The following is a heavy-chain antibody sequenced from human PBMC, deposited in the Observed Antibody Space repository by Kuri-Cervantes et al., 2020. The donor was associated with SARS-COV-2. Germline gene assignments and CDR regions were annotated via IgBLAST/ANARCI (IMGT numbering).Heavy chain of an antibody. J-gene: IGHJ6*02. CDR1: GFTFSSYS. CDR2: ISSSSSYI. CDR3: ARDPPSPYCSGGSCRTDV. V-gene: IGHV3-21*01. D-gene: IGHD2-15*01. Sequence: SCAASGFTFSSYSMNWVRQAPGKGLEWVSSISSSSSYIYYADSVKGRFTISRDNAKNSLYLQMNSLRAEDTAVYYCARDPPSPYCSGGSCRTDVWGQGTTVTVSS.